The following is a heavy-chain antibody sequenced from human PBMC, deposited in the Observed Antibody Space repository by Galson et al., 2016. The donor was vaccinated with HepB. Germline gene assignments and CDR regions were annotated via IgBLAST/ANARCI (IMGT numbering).Heavy chain of an antibody. CDR1: GFTFGDYA. V-gene: IGHV3-49*03. Sequence: SLRLSCAAFGFTFGDYAMSWFRQAPGKGLEWVGFIRSKAYGGTTEYAASVKGRFTISRDDSKSIAYLQMNSLKTEDTAVYYCTRAFYYDSTGYYRPFDYWGQGTLVTVSS. J-gene: IGHJ4*02. CDR2: IRSKAYGGTT. CDR3: TRAFYYDSTGYYRPFDY. D-gene: IGHD3-22*01.